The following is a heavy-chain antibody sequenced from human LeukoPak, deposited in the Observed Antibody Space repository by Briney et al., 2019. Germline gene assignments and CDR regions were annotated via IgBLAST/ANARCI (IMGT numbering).Heavy chain of an antibody. V-gene: IGHV3-11*01. D-gene: IGHD1-1*01. CDR3: ARGSDWTAVDS. Sequence: GGSLRLSCAASGFTFNDYSMSWLRQAPGKGLEWVSYISSRGRTIYYADSVKGRFTISRDNGENSLYLRMNSLRVEDTALYYCARGSDWTAVDSWGRGTVVTVSS. CDR1: GFTFNDYS. CDR2: ISSRGRTI. J-gene: IGHJ3*02.